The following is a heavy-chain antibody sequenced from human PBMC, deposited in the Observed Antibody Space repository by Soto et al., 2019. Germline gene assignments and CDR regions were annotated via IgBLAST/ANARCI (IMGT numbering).Heavy chain of an antibody. Sequence: QVQLVQSGAEVKKPGASVKVSCKASGYTFTGYYMHWVRQAPGQGLEWMGWINPNSGGTNYAQKFKGWVTMTRDTSISKAYMELSRLRSDDTAVYYCARGRGGYSGYVEEYYFDYWGQGTLVTVSS. CDR2: INPNSGGT. J-gene: IGHJ4*02. V-gene: IGHV1-2*04. CDR3: ARGRGGYSGYVEEYYFDY. D-gene: IGHD5-12*01. CDR1: GYTFTGYY.